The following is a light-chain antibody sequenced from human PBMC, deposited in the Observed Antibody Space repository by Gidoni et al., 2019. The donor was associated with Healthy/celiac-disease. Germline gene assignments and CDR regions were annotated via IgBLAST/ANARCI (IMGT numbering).Light chain of an antibody. J-gene: IGKJ1*01. CDR2: AAS. CDR1: QSLDRF. V-gene: IGKV1-39*01. CDR3: QQSQGTPWT. Sequence: DVQMTQSPSSPFETVGDRVTITCRASQSLDRFLNWYQQIQGKAPKRLIYAASTLQSGVPSRFSGSGSGTQFTLTITSLHPEDTATYFCQQSQGTPWTFGQGTKVEIK.